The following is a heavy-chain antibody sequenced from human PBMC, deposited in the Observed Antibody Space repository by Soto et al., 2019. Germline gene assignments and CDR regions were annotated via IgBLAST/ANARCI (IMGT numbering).Heavy chain of an antibody. CDR2: ILYDGNAK. CDR3: AREPRIAAVGAPDF. Sequence: QVQLVESGGGVVQPGRSLRLSCAASGFIFSSYGMHWVGQAPGKGLEWVAVILYDGNAKYYADSVKGRFTISRDNSNNTLFLQMNSLRVDDTAVYYCAREPRIAAVGAPDFWGQGTLVTVSS. V-gene: IGHV3-33*01. D-gene: IGHD6-13*01. CDR1: GFIFSSYG. J-gene: IGHJ4*02.